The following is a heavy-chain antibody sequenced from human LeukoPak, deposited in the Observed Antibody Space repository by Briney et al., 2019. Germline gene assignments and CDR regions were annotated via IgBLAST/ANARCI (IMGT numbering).Heavy chain of an antibody. Sequence: SETLSLTCTVSGASISNYYWSWIRQTPGKGLEWIGYIYYSGSTNYNPSLKSRVTISVDTSKNQFSLKLSSVTAADTAVYYCARADSSGFHPYDYWGQGTLVTVSS. CDR1: GASISNYY. CDR2: IYYSGST. D-gene: IGHD6-19*01. V-gene: IGHV4-59*01. CDR3: ARADSSGFHPYDY. J-gene: IGHJ4*02.